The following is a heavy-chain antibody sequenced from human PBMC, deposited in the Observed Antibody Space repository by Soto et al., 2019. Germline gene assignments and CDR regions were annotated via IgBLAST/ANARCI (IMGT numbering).Heavy chain of an antibody. Sequence: EVQVLESGGGLVQPGGSLRLSCAGSGFTFINYPMNWVRQAPGKGLEWVSSISGGGDAAFFPDSVRVRFTISRDNSKNTVSLQMNCLAVDDTAVYYCARKILVSTTRPNYWYVDLWGRGTLVTVSS. D-gene: IGHD2-21*01. CDR3: ARKILVSTTRPNYWYVDL. CDR2: ISGGGDAA. J-gene: IGHJ2*01. V-gene: IGHV3-23*01. CDR1: GFTFINYP.